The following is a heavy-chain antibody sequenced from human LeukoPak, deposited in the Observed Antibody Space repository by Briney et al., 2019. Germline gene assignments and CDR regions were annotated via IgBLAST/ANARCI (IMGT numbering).Heavy chain of an antibody. CDR2: ISSSGSSI. J-gene: IGHJ4*02. V-gene: IGHV3-48*03. CDR3: ARLSSLELPYYFDY. D-gene: IGHD1-7*01. Sequence: GGSLRLXCAASGFTLSSYEMNWVRQAPGKVLEWVSYISSSGSSIYYADSVKGRFTISRDNAKNSLYLQMNSLRAEDTAVYYCARLSSLELPYYFDYWGQGTLVTVSS. CDR1: GFTLSSYE.